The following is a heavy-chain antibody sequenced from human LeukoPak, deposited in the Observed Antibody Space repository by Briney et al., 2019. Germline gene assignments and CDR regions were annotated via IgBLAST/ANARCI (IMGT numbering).Heavy chain of an antibody. D-gene: IGHD5-24*01. CDR1: GFTFSSYE. J-gene: IGHJ4*02. CDR3: AGGDGNNYLLFDY. Sequence: GGSLRLSCAASGFTFSSYEMRWVRQAPGKGLEWVSVIYSGGTTYYPDSVKGQFTISRDTSKNTLYLQMNSLRAEDTAVYYCAGGDGNNYLLFDYWGQGTLVTVSS. V-gene: IGHV3-66*02. CDR2: IYSGGTT.